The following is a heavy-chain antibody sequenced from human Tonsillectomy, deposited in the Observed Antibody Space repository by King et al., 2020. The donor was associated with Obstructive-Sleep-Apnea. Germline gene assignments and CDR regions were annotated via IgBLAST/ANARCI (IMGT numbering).Heavy chain of an antibody. CDR2: INPNSGGS. CDR3: ARDVPTSDRAEDH. Sequence: VQLVESGAEVKKPGASVKVSCKASGYTFTGYFMHWVRQAPGQGLEWMGWINPNSGGSNCAQKFQGRISMTRDTSISTAYMELSRLRSDDTAVYYCARDVPTSDRAEDHWGQGTLVTVSS. V-gene: IGHV1-2*02. CDR1: GYTFTGYF. J-gene: IGHJ4*02.